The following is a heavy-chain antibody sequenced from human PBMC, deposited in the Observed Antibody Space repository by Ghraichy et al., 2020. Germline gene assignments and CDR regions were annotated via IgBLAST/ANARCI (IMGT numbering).Heavy chain of an antibody. CDR3: AHRPSGGYYPSYFDS. D-gene: IGHD3-22*01. J-gene: IGHJ4*02. CDR1: GFSLSTTGVG. Sequence: SGPTLVKPTQTLTLTCTFSGFSLSTTGVGVGWIRQPPGKALEWLALIYWDDDKRYSPSLKSRLTITKDTSKNQVVLTMTNMDPVDTATYYCAHRPSGGYYPSYFDSWGQGTLVTVSS. V-gene: IGHV2-5*02. CDR2: IYWDDDK.